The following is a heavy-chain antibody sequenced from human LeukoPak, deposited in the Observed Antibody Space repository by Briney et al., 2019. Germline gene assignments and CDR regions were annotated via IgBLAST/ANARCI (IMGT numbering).Heavy chain of an antibody. CDR1: GGSISSYY. Sequence: SETLSLTCTVSGGSISSYYWSWIRQPPGKGLEWIGYIYYSGSTNYNPSLRSRVTISVDTSKNQFSLKLSSVTAADTAVYYCARLRNYYDRSGYKQLWFDPWGQGTLVTVSS. V-gene: IGHV4-59*01. D-gene: IGHD3-22*01. J-gene: IGHJ5*02. CDR2: IYYSGST. CDR3: ARLRNYYDRSGYKQLWFDP.